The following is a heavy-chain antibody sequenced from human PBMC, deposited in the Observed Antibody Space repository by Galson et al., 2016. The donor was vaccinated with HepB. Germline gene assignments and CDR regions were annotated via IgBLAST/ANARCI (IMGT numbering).Heavy chain of an antibody. CDR2: INPNSDGRT. D-gene: IGHD3/OR15-3a*01. CDR3: TREDALDYYFDL. CDR1: GYRFTDYY. V-gene: IGHV1-2*02. Sequence: SVKVSCKASGYRFTDYYMHWVRQAPGQGLEWVGWINPNSDGRTRYAPKFQGRVSMTSDTSISTVYMDLSRLRSDDTAVYYCTREDALDYYFDLWGRGTLVTVSS. J-gene: IGHJ2*01.